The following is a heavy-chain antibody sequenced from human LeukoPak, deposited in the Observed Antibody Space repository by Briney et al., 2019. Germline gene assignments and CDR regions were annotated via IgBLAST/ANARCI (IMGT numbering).Heavy chain of an antibody. CDR3: AKGLATLSSYYYYYGMDV. J-gene: IGHJ6*02. V-gene: IGHV3-23*01. D-gene: IGHD2-15*01. Sequence: LTGGSLRLSCAASGFTFSSYAMSWVRQAPGKGLEWVSAISGSGGSTYYADSVKGRFTISRDNSKNTLYLQMNSLRAEDTAVYYCAKGLATLSSYYYYYGMDVWGQGTTVTVSS. CDR2: ISGSGGST. CDR1: GFTFSSYA.